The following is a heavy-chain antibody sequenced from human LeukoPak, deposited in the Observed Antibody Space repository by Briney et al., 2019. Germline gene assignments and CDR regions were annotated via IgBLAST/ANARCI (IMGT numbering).Heavy chain of an antibody. V-gene: IGHV3-74*01. CDR2: IKSDGSST. J-gene: IGHJ4*02. CDR3: ARDGRIAAPGTDLDC. Sequence: GGSLRLSCAASGFSFSSYWMHWVRQAPGKGLVWVSRIKSDGSSTNYADSVKGRFTISRDNAKNTLYLQMNSLRAEDTAVYYCARDGRIAAPGTDLDCWGQGTLVTVSS. CDR1: GFSFSSYW. D-gene: IGHD6-13*01.